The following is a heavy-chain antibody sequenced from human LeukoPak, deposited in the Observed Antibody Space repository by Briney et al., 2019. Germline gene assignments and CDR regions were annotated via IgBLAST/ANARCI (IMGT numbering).Heavy chain of an antibody. CDR1: GGSISSGGYY. Sequence: PSETLSLTCTVSGGSISSGGYYWSWIRQPPGKGLEWIGYIYHSGSTYYNPSIKSRVTISVDRSKNQFTLKLSSVTAADTAVYYCARVQNWNDAGTDYWGQGTLVTVSS. V-gene: IGHV4-30-2*01. J-gene: IGHJ4*02. CDR2: IYHSGST. D-gene: IGHD1-1*01. CDR3: ARVQNWNDAGTDY.